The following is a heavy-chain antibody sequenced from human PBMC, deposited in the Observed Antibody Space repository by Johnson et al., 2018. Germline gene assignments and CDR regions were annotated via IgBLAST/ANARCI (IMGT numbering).Heavy chain of an antibody. Sequence: QVQLVESGAEVKKPGSSVKVSCKASGGTFSSYAISWVRQAPGQGLEWMGGIIPIFGTTNYAQKFQGRVTITPDESTSTAYMERSSLRSEDTAVDYCAIDTYYYDSSGYYIGCDAFDIWGQVTMVTVSS. CDR2: IIPIFGTT. CDR3: AIDTYYYDSSGYYIGCDAFDI. CDR1: GGTFSSYA. D-gene: IGHD3-22*01. V-gene: IGHV1-69*01. J-gene: IGHJ3*02.